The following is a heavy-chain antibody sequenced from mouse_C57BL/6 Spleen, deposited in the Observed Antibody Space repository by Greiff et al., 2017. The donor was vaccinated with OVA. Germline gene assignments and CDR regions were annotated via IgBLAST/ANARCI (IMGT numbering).Heavy chain of an antibody. Sequence: EVKLQESGPGLVKPSQSLSLTCSVTGYSITSGYYWNWIRQFPGNKLEWMGYISYDGSNNYNPSLKNRISITRDTSKNQFFLKLNSVTTEDTATYYCASPLYYGNYDAMDYWGQGTSVTVSS. D-gene: IGHD2-1*01. J-gene: IGHJ4*01. CDR1: GYSITSGYY. CDR3: ASPLYYGNYDAMDY. V-gene: IGHV3-6*01. CDR2: ISYDGSN.